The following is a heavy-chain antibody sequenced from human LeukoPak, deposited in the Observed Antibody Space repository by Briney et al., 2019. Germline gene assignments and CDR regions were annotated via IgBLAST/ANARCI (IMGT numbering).Heavy chain of an antibody. Sequence: SETLSLTCTVSGGSISSYYWSWIRQPPGKGLEWIGYIYYSGSTNYNPSLKSRVTISVDTSKNQFSLKLSSVTAAGTAVYYCARSLKNHYYDSSGYYFGYWGQGTLVTVSS. V-gene: IGHV4-59*01. CDR3: ARSLKNHYYDSSGYYFGY. CDR2: IYYSGST. J-gene: IGHJ4*02. CDR1: GGSISSYY. D-gene: IGHD3-22*01.